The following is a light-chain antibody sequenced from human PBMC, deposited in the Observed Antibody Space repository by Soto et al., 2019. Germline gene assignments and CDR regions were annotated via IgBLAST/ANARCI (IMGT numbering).Light chain of an antibody. CDR3: LLSYSDVRV. V-gene: IGLV7-46*01. Sequence: QAVVTQEPSLTVSPGGTVTLTCGSSTGAVTSTHYPYWFQQKPGQAPRTLIFDTSNKHSWTPARFSGSLLGGKAALTLSGAQPEDEADYYCLLSYSDVRVLGGGTKLTVL. CDR2: DTS. J-gene: IGLJ2*01. CDR1: TGAVTSTHY.